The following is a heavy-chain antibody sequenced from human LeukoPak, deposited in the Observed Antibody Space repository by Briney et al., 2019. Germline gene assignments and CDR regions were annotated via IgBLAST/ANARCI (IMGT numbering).Heavy chain of an antibody. CDR2: IYHSGST. CDR1: GGSISSSNW. D-gene: IGHD5-18*01. CDR3: ARARGGDSYGHNIDY. Sequence: PSETLSLTCAVSGGSISSSNWWSRVRQTPGKGLEWIGEIYHSGSTNYSPSVKRRVTISVDTSKNQFSLKLSSVTAADTAVYYCARARGGDSYGHNIDYWGQGTLVTVSS. J-gene: IGHJ4*02. V-gene: IGHV4-4*02.